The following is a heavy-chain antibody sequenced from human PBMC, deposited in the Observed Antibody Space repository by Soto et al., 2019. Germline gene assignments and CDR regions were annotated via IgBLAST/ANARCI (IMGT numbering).Heavy chain of an antibody. D-gene: IGHD2-2*01. V-gene: IGHV3-53*01. CDR2: IYSGGST. Sequence: GGSLRLSCAASGFTVSGNYMSWVRQAPGKGLEWVSVIYSGGSTYYADSVKGRFTISRDNSKNTLYLQMNSLRAEDTAVYYCARRLVVPAAMGYYYYGMDVWGQGTTVTVSS. CDR1: GFTVSGNY. J-gene: IGHJ6*02. CDR3: ARRLVVPAAMGYYYYGMDV.